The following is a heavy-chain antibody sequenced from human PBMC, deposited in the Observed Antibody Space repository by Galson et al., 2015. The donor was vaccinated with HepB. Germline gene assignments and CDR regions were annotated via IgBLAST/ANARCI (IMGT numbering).Heavy chain of an antibody. V-gene: IGHV3-7*03. CDR1: GFSFSRYW. D-gene: IGHD2-2*02. CDR3: VREGSSSCTSGGCYRGGSFDP. J-gene: IGHJ5*02. Sequence: SLRLSCAASGFSFSRYWMSWVRQAPGKGLEWVANIKQDGSEKYYVDSVKGRFTISRDNAKNSLYLQLSSLRAEDTAVYYCVREGSSSCTSGGCYRGGSFDPWGQGTRVTVSS. CDR2: IKQDGSEK.